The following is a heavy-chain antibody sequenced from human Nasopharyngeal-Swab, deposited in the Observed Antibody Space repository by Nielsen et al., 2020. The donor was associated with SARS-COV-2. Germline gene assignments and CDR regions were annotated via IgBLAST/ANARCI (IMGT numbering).Heavy chain of an antibody. Sequence: GGSLRLSCAASGFTFSSYSMNWVRQAPGKGLEWVSSISSSSSYIYYADSVKGRFTISRDNAKNSLYLQMNSLRAEDTAVYYCARTIAAAGSYGMDVWGQGTTVTVSS. CDR3: ARTIAAAGSYGMDV. D-gene: IGHD6-13*01. CDR1: GFTFSSYS. V-gene: IGHV3-21*01. J-gene: IGHJ6*02. CDR2: ISSSSSYI.